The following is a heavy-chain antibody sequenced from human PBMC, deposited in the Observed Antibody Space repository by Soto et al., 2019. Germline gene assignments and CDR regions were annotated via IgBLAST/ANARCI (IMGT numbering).Heavy chain of an antibody. V-gene: IGHV3-11*01. CDR3: ARDLGDSSSFYSYYYYYGMDV. CDR1: GFTFSDYY. Sequence: QVQLVESGGGLVKPGGSLRLSCAASGFTFSDYYMSWIRQAPGKGLEWVSYISSSGSTIYYADSVKGRFTISRDNAKNSLYLQMNSQRAEDTAVYYCARDLGDSSSFYSYYYYYGMDVWGQGTTVTVSS. CDR2: ISSSGSTI. D-gene: IGHD6-13*01. J-gene: IGHJ6*02.